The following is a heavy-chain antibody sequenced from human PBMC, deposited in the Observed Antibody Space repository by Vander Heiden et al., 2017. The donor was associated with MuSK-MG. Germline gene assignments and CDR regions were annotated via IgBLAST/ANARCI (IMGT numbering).Heavy chain of an antibody. Sequence: VQLLQSGAEATKPGASVTVSCKASGYTFTGYYMHWVRQAPGQGLEWMGWINPNSGGTNYAQKFQGRVTMTRDTSISTAYMELSRLRSDDTAVYYCARDRGYGDYANWFDPWGQGTLVTVSS. D-gene: IGHD4-17*01. CDR3: ARDRGYGDYANWFDP. CDR1: GYTFTGYY. J-gene: IGHJ5*02. V-gene: IGHV1-2*02. CDR2: INPNSGGT.